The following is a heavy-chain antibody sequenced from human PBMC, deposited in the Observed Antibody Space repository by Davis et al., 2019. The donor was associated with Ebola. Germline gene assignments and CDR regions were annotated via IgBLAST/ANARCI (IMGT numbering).Heavy chain of an antibody. D-gene: IGHD3-10*01. J-gene: IGHJ4*02. CDR3: ARERARGFDY. V-gene: IGHV1-69*13. CDR1: GGTFSTYV. CDR2: IIPIFGTA. Sequence: SVKVSCKASGGTFSTYVISWVRQAPGQGLEWMGGIIPIFGTANYAQKFQGRVTITADESTSTAYMELSSLRSEDTAVYYCARERARGFDYWGQGTLVTVSS.